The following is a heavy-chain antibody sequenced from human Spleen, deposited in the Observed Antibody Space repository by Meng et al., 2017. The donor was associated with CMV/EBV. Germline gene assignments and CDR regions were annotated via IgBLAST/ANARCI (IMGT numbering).Heavy chain of an antibody. Sequence: AETLSLTCTVSGSSISSYYWSWIRKPPGKALEWMGYTYFRGNTNYTPSLKSRVTTSEDTSKNQSSLKLSSVTAADTAVYDCARGVANYYYGLDVWGQGTTVTVSS. D-gene: IGHD6-13*01. J-gene: IGHJ6*02. CDR2: TYFRGNT. CDR1: GSSISSYY. CDR3: ARGVANYYYGLDV. V-gene: IGHV4-59*01.